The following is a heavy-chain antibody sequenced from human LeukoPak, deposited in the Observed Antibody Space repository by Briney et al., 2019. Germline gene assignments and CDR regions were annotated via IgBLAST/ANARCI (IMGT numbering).Heavy chain of an antibody. J-gene: IGHJ4*02. CDR2: FDPEDGET. D-gene: IGHD1-26*01. CDR1: GYTLTELS. CDR3: ATRVWRGSYYALYFDY. Sequence: ASVKVSCKVSGYTLTELSMHWVRQAPGKGLGWMGGFDPEDGETIYAQKFQGRVTMTEDTSTDTAYMELSSLRSEDTAVYYCATRVWRGSYYALYFDYWGQGTLVTVSS. V-gene: IGHV1-24*01.